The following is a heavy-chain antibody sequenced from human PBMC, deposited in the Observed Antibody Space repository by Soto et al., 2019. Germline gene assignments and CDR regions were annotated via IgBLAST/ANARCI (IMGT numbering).Heavy chain of an antibody. CDR1: GVPISTDDYY. CDR2: IYYSGST. Sequence: SETLSLTCTVSGVPISTDDYYWTWIRQPPGKGLEWIGYIYYSGSTYYNWSLESRVTISIDTSKNQFSLNLSSVAAADTAVYYCARAPFYDSSGYYSWGQG. J-gene: IGHJ4*02. V-gene: IGHV4-30-4*01. CDR3: ARAPFYDSSGYYS. D-gene: IGHD3-22*01.